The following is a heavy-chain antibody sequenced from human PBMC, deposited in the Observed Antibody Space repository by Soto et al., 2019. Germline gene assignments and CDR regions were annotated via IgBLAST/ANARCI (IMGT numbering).Heavy chain of an antibody. V-gene: IGHV4-34*01. CDR1: GGSFSGYY. CDR3: ARGQWAVETFRGFGEYYFYYYGMDV. D-gene: IGHD3-10*01. J-gene: IGHJ6*02. CDR2: INHSGST. Sequence: QVQLQQWGAGLLKPSETLSLTCAVYGGSFSGYYWSWIRQPPGKGLEWIGEINHSGSTNYNPSLKSRVTISVDTSKNQFSLKLSSVTAADTAVYYCARGQWAVETFRGFGEYYFYYYGMDVWGQGTTVTVSS.